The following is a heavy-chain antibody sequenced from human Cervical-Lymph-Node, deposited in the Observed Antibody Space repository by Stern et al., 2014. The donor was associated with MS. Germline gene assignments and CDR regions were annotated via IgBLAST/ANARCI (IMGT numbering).Heavy chain of an antibody. V-gene: IGHV1-69*06. CDR3: ARDSPMFPKHLKGEIDY. CDR2: IIPLFGTS. Sequence: QLVQSGAEVKKPGSSVKVSCKASGDTFINDAFNWVRQVPGQGLEWMGGIIPLFGTSNYAQKFQDRVSITADKSTNTVFLELSRLRSEDTAVYYCARDSPMFPKHLKGEIDYWGQGTLVTVSS. J-gene: IGHJ4*02. CDR1: GDTFINDA. D-gene: IGHD3-16*01.